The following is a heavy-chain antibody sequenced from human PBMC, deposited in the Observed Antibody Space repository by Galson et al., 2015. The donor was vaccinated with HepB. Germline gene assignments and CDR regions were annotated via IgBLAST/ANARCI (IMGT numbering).Heavy chain of an antibody. CDR1: GYTFMNYW. V-gene: IGHV5-10-1*01. CDR3: ARPADDGQADF. D-gene: IGHD3-3*01. CDR2: IDPSNSYT. J-gene: IGHJ4*02. Sequence: QSGAELKIPGESLTISCKGSGYTFMNYWITWVRQMPGKGLEWMGRIDPSNSYTNFRPAFQGHVTISVDKSTSTAYLQWNSLKASDTAMHYCARPADDGQADFWGQGTLVTVSS.